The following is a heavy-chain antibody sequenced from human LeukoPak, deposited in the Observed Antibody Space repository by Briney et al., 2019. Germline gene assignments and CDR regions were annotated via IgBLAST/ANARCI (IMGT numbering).Heavy chain of an antibody. D-gene: IGHD3-22*01. Sequence: GGSLRLSCAASGFTFSSYSMNWVRQAPGKGLEWVSPISSSSSYIYYADSVKGRFTISRDNAKNSLYLQMNSLRAEDTAVYYCARDLVSRYYYDSSGYGIWGQGTLVTVSS. V-gene: IGHV3-21*01. J-gene: IGHJ4*02. CDR1: GFTFSSYS. CDR2: ISSSSSYI. CDR3: ARDLVSRYYYDSSGYGI.